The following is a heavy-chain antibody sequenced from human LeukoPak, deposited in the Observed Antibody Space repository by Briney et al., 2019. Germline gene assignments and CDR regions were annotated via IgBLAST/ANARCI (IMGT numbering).Heavy chain of an antibody. Sequence: PSETLSLTCPVSGGSISSYYWSWIRQPPGKGLEWIGYIYYSGSTNYNPSLKSRVTISVDTSKNQFSLKLSSVTAADTAVYYCARLGRTSYWYFDLWGRGTLVTVSS. D-gene: IGHD2-2*01. CDR1: GGSISSYY. J-gene: IGHJ2*01. CDR2: IYYSGST. V-gene: IGHV4-59*08. CDR3: ARLGRTSYWYFDL.